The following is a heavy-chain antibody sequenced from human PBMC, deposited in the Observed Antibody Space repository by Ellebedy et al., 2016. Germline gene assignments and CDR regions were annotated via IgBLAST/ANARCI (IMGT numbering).Heavy chain of an antibody. CDR2: IKRDGDDE. CDR3: ARDRRGWSRDC. V-gene: IGHV3-7*01. CDR1: GFTINPYS. Sequence: GESLKISCAASGFTINPYSMTWVRQAPGKGLEWVATIKRDGDDEYYVDSVKGRFTVSRDNAKNSVYLQMNSLRADDTAVYYCARDRRGWSRDCWGQGTLVTVSS. D-gene: IGHD6-19*01. J-gene: IGHJ4*02.